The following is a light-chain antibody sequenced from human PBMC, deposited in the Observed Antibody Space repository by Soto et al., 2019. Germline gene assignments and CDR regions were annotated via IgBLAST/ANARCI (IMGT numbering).Light chain of an antibody. J-gene: IGKJ2*01. CDR3: QQYNTYPYT. Sequence: DIQMTQSPSSLSASVGDRVTITCRASQDIDNYLAWFQQKPGKAPQSLIYAASSLQSGVPSKFSGSGSGTDFTLTINSLQPEDFATYYCQQYNTYPYTFGQGTKLEIK. V-gene: IGKV1-16*02. CDR1: QDIDNY. CDR2: AAS.